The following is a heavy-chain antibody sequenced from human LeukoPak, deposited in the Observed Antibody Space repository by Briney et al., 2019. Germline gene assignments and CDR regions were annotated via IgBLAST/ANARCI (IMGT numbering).Heavy chain of an antibody. Sequence: GASVKVSCKASGGTFSSYAISWVRQAPGQGLEWMGGIIPIFGTANYAQKFQGRVTITADESTSTAYMELSSLRSEDTAVYYCARGSIRTLRSASGSYTFDYRGQGTLVTVSS. D-gene: IGHD1-26*01. J-gene: IGHJ4*02. CDR2: IIPIFGTA. V-gene: IGHV1-69*13. CDR1: GGTFSSYA. CDR3: ARGSIRTLRSASGSYTFDY.